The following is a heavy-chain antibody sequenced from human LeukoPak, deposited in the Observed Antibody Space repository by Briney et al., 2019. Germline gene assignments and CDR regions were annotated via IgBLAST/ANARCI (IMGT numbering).Heavy chain of an antibody. CDR3: AKESSTYNYYYVDV. J-gene: IGHJ6*03. D-gene: IGHD2-2*01. CDR2: ISGSGGST. V-gene: IGHV3-23*01. Sequence: PAGSLRLSCAASGFTFSSYSMNWVRQAPGKGLEWVSAISGSGGSTYYADSVKGRFTISRDNSKNTLYLQMNSLRAEDTAVYYCAKESSTYNYYYVDVWGKGTTVTISS. CDR1: GFTFSSYS.